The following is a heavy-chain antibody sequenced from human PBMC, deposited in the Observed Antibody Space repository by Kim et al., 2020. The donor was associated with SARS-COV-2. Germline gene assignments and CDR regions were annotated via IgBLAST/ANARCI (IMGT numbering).Heavy chain of an antibody. CDR2: ISSSSSYI. CDR1: GFTFSSYS. V-gene: IGHV3-21*01. CDR3: ERVSWLDAFDI. D-gene: IGHD5-12*01. Sequence: GGSLRLSCAASGFTFSSYSRNWVRQAPGKGLEWVSSISSSSSYIYYADLVKGRFTISRDNAKKSLYLQMNSLRAEDTAVYYCERVSWLDAFDIWGQGTMV. J-gene: IGHJ3*02.